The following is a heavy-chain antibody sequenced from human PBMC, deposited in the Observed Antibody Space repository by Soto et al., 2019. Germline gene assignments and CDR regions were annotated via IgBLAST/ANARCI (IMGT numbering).Heavy chain of an antibody. CDR2: IYYSGST. CDR3: ARVDPAPATVAEIVGGMDV. CDR1: GGSISSGGYY. V-gene: IGHV4-31*03. J-gene: IGHJ6*02. Sequence: QVQLQESGPGLVKPSQTLSLTCTVSGGSISSGGYYWSWIRQHPGNGLEWIGYIYYSGSTYYNPSLKSRVTISVDTSKNQFSLKLSSVTAADTAVYYCARVDPAPATVAEIVGGMDVWGQGTTVTVSS. D-gene: IGHD5-12*01.